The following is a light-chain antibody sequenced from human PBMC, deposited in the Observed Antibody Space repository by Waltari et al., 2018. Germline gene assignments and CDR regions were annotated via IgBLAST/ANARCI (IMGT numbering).Light chain of an antibody. CDR2: AAS. CDR1: PSISSY. CDR3: QQSYSTPPT. Sequence: DIQMTQSPSSLSASVGDRVTITCRPSPSISSYLNWYQQKPGKAPKLLIYAASSLQSGVPSRFSGSGSGTDFTLTISSLQPEDFATYYCQQSYSTPPTFGQGTKVEIK. V-gene: IGKV1-39*01. J-gene: IGKJ1*01.